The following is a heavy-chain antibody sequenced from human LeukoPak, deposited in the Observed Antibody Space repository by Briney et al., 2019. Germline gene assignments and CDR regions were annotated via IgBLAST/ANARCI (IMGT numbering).Heavy chain of an antibody. J-gene: IGHJ6*03. D-gene: IGHD3-3*01. CDR2: IYTSGST. V-gene: IGHV4-61*02. Sequence: PSETLSLTCTVSGGSISSGSYYWSWIRQPAGKGLEWIGRIYTSGSTNYNPSLKSRVTISVDTSKNQFSLKLSSVTAADTAVYYCARERLFGVVIISNYYYYMDVWGKGTTDTVSS. CDR3: ARERLFGVVIISNYYYYMDV. CDR1: GGSISSGSYY.